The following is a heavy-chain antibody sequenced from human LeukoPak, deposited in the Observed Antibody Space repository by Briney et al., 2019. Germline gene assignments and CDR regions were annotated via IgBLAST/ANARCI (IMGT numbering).Heavy chain of an antibody. CDR1: GFTVSSNY. V-gene: IGHV3-66*02. D-gene: IGHD5-18*01. CDR3: ARVVDTAMGA. J-gene: IGHJ5*02. Sequence: GGSLRLSCAASGFTVSSNYMSWVRQAPGRGLEWVSVIYSGGSTYYADSVKGRFTISRDNSKNTLYLQMNSLRAEDTAVYYCARVVDTAMGAWGQGTLVTVSS. CDR2: IYSGGST.